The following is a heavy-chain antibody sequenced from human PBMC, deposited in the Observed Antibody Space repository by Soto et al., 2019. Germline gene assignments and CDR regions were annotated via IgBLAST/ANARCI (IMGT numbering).Heavy chain of an antibody. CDR3: ARGRAAAGPSHYYYGMDV. J-gene: IGHJ6*02. V-gene: IGHV1-8*01. CDR2: MNPNSGNT. D-gene: IGHD6-13*01. Sequence: ASVKVSCKASGSTFTSYDINWVRQATGQGLEWMGWMNPNSGNTGYAQKFQGRVTMTRNTSISTAYMELSSLRSEDTAVYYCARGRAAAGPSHYYYGMDVWGQGTTVTVSS. CDR1: GSTFTSYD.